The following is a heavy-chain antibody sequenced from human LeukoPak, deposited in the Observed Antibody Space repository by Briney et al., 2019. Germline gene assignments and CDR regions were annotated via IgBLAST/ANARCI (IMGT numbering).Heavy chain of an antibody. J-gene: IGHJ4*02. CDR1: GYTFTGYY. D-gene: IGHD3-9*01. CDR2: INPNSGGT. Sequence: ASVKVSCKASGYTFTGYYMHWVRQAPGQGLEWMGWINPNSGGTNYAQKFQGWVTMTRDTSISTAYMELSRLRSEDTAVYYCATDWHYDILTGFGYWGQGTLVTVSS. CDR3: ATDWHYDILTGFGY. V-gene: IGHV1-2*04.